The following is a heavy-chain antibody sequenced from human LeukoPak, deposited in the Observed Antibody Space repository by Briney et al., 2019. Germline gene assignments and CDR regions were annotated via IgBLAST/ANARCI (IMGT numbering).Heavy chain of an antibody. V-gene: IGHV3-23*01. D-gene: IGHD2-8*01. CDR1: GFTFSSYA. Sequence: PGGSLRLSCAASGFTFSSYAMSWVRQAPGKGLEWVSAISGSGGSTYYADSVKVRFTSSKDNCKNTLYLQRNSPRAEDTAVYYCAKDLLYRYFDYWGQGTLVTVSS. J-gene: IGHJ4*02. CDR2: ISGSGGST. CDR3: AKDLLYRYFDY.